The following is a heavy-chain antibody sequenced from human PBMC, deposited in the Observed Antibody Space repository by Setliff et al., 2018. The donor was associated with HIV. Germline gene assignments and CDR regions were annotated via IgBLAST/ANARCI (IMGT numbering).Heavy chain of an antibody. J-gene: IGHJ4*02. CDR2: IYYSGST. Sequence: TLSPTCTVPGASISRGGYYWSWIRQHPGKGLECIGYIYYSGSTYYNPSLKSRVTISVDTSKNQFSLKLSSVTAADTAVYYCARRISVGYSSGWYEDPYYFDYWGQGTLVTVSS. CDR3: ARRISVGYSSGWYEDPYYFDY. D-gene: IGHD6-19*01. V-gene: IGHV4-31*03. CDR1: GASISRGGYY.